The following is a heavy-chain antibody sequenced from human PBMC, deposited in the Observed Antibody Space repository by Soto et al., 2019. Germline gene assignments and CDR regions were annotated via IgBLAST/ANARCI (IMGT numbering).Heavy chain of an antibody. V-gene: IGHV4-59*12. CDR1: GGSISHYH. D-gene: IGHD2-21*01. J-gene: IGHJ6*03. Sequence: TSVTLSLTCTVSGGSISHYHWNWIRQAPGMAMEWIGYINYLGSTNCNPSLKSRVTMSVDTSKNQFSLTLNSVTAADTATYYCARGGISHWAYFYYMDVWDRGTTVTVSS. CDR3: ARGGISHWAYFYYMDV. CDR2: INYLGST.